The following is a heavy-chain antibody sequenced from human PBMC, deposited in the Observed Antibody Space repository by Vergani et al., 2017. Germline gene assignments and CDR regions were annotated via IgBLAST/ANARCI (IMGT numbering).Heavy chain of an antibody. J-gene: IGHJ4*02. V-gene: IGHV4-39*07. CDR2: IYYSGST. Sequence: QLQLQESGPGLVKPSETLSLTCTVPGGSISSSSYYWGWLRQPPGKGLEWIGSIYYSGSTYYNPSLKSRVTISVDTSKNQFSLKLSPVTAADTAVYYCAXDKYYDYVWGGYRPPPDYWGQGTLVTVSS. CDR3: AXDKYYDYVWGGYRPPPDY. CDR1: GGSISSSSYY. D-gene: IGHD3-16*02.